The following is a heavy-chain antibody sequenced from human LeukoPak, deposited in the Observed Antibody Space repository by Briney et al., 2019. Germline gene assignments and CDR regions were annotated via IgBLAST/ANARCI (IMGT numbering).Heavy chain of an antibody. D-gene: IGHD3-10*01. CDR1: GYTFTGYY. CDR3: AREGREFGPHKLAGFDY. Sequence: ASVKVSCKTSGYTFTGYYMHWVRQAPGQGLEWMGWINPNSGATNYVQEFQGRVTMTRDTSISTAYMELSGLRSDDTAIFYCAREGREFGPHKLAGFDYWGQGTLVTVSS. V-gene: IGHV1-2*02. CDR2: INPNSGAT. J-gene: IGHJ4*02.